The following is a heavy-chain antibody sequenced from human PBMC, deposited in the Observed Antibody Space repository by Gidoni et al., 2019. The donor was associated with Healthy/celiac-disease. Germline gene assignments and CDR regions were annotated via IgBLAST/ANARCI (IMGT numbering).Heavy chain of an antibody. D-gene: IGHD3-10*01. CDR3: AKSPSGVIKADYYYGMDV. Sequence: QVQLVESGGGVVQPGRSLRLSCAASGFTFSSYGMHWVRQAPGKGLEWVAVISYDGSNKYYADSVKGRFTISRDNSKNTLYLQMNSLRAEDTAVYYCAKSPSGVIKADYYYGMDVWGQGTTVTVSS. V-gene: IGHV3-30*18. CDR2: ISYDGSNK. CDR1: GFTFSSYG. J-gene: IGHJ6*02.